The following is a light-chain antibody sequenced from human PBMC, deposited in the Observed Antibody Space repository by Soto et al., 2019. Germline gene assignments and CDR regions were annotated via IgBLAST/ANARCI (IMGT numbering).Light chain of an antibody. J-gene: IGLJ1*01. Sequence: QSALTQPASVSGSPGQSITISCTGTSSDVGSYNLVSWYQQPPGKAPKLMIYEGSKRPSGVSNRFSGSKSGNTASLTISGLQADDEAYYYCCSFAGSSTFVFGTGTKVTVL. V-gene: IGLV2-23*03. CDR3: CSFAGSSTFV. CDR1: SSDVGSYNL. CDR2: EGS.